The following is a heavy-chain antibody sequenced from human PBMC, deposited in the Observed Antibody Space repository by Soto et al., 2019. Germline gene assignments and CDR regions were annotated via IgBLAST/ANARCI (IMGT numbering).Heavy chain of an antibody. CDR3: ARRAAILDTLCFDY. CDR2: INHSGST. J-gene: IGHJ4*02. D-gene: IGHD2-2*02. CDR1: GGSFSGYY. V-gene: IGHV4-34*01. Sequence: QVQLQQWGAGLLKPSETLSLTCAVYGGSFSGYYWSWIRQPPGKGLEWSGEINHSGSTNDNPSLKSRLTITVDTSKYQFSLKLSSVTAADTDVYYCARRAAILDTLCFDYWGQGTLVTVSP.